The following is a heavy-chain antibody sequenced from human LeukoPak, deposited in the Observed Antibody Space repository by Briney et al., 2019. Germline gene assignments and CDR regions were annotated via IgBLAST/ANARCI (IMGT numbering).Heavy chain of an antibody. Sequence: GGSLRLSCAASGFTFSSYAMHWVRQAPGKGLEWVAVISYDGSNKYYADSVKGRFTISRDNSKNTLYLQMNSLRAEDTAVYYCARTGDPGVSYYYYGMDVWGQGTTVTVSS. J-gene: IGHJ6*02. CDR2: ISYDGSNK. CDR1: GFTFSSYA. V-gene: IGHV3-30-3*01. CDR3: ARTGDPGVSYYYYGMDV. D-gene: IGHD4-17*01.